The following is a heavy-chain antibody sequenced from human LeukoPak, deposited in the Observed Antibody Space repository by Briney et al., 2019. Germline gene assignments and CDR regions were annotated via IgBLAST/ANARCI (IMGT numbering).Heavy chain of an antibody. CDR1: GGSLSGYY. CDR3: ARGRTTTVTTDYYYYGMDV. D-gene: IGHD4-11*01. CDR2: INHSGST. J-gene: IGHJ6*02. V-gene: IGHV4-34*01. Sequence: IPSETLSLTCAVYGGSLSGYYWSWIRQPPGKGLEWIGEINHSGSTNYNPSLKSRVTISVDTSKNQFSLKLSSVTAADTAVYYCARGRTTTVTTDYYYYGMDVWGQGTTVTVSS.